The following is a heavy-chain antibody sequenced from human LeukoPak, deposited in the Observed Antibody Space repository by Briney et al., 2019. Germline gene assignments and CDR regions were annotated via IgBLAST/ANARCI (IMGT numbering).Heavy chain of an antibody. CDR2: IRYDGSNK. CDR1: GFTFSSYG. V-gene: IGHV3-30*02. D-gene: IGHD3-10*01. CDR3: AKSITMVRGVITKYYGMDV. J-gene: IGHJ6*02. Sequence: GGSLRLSCAASGFTFSSYGMHWVRQAPGKGLEWVAFIRYDGSNKYYADSVKGRFTISRDNSKNTLYLRMNSLRAEDTAVYYCAKSITMVRGVITKYYGMDVWGQGTTVTVSS.